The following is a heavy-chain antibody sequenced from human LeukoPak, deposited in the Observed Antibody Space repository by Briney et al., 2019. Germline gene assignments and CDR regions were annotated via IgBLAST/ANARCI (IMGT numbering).Heavy chain of an antibody. D-gene: IGHD3-3*01. Sequence: PGGSLRLSCAASGFTFSSYAMSWVRQAPGKGLEWVSAISGSGGSTYYADSVKGRFTISRDNSKNTLYLQMNSLRAEDTAVYYCARDGRFQKNYYYYYGMDVWGQGTTVTVSS. V-gene: IGHV3-23*01. J-gene: IGHJ6*02. CDR1: GFTFSSYA. CDR3: ARDGRFQKNYYYYYGMDV. CDR2: ISGSGGST.